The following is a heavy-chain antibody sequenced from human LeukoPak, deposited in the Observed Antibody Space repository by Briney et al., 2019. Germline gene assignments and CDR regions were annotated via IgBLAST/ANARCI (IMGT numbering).Heavy chain of an antibody. CDR2: ISCDGSNK. CDR1: GFTFSSYA. D-gene: IGHD1-26*01. V-gene: IGHV3-30-3*01. J-gene: IGHJ6*02. CDR3: ARASGPDPTYYYGMDV. Sequence: GGSLRLSCAASGFTFSSYAMHRVRQAPGKVLEWVAVISCDGSNKYYADSVKGRFTISRDNSKNTLYLQMNSLRAEDTAVYYCARASGPDPTYYYGMDVWGQGTTVTVSS.